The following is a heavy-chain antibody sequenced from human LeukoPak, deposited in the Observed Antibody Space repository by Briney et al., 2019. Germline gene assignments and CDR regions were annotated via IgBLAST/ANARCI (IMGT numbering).Heavy chain of an antibody. CDR1: GYTFTGYY. CDR2: INPNSGGT. CDR3: ASALASIHYYYYYGMDV. V-gene: IGHV1-2*02. Sequence: EASVKVSCKASGYTFTGYYMHWVRQAPGQGLEWMGWINPNSGGTNYAQKFQGRVTMTRDTSISTAYMELSRLRSDDTAVYYCASALASIHYYYYYGMDVWGQGTTVTVSS. J-gene: IGHJ6*02.